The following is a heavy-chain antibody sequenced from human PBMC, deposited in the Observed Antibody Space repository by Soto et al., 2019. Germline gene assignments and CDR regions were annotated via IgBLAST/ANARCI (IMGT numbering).Heavy chain of an antibody. CDR1: GYTFTSYA. J-gene: IGHJ4*02. Sequence: QVQLVQSGAEVKKPGASVKVSCKASGYTFTSYAMHWVRQAPGQRLEWMGWINAGNGNTKYSQKFQGRVTITRDPSASTAYMELSSLTSEDTAVYYCARGPGGPDGPGDYWGQGTLVTVSS. CDR3: ARGPGGPDGPGDY. V-gene: IGHV1-3*01. D-gene: IGHD2-15*01. CDR2: INAGNGNT.